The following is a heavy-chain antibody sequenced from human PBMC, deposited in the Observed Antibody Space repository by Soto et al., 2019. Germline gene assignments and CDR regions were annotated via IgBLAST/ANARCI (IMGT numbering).Heavy chain of an antibody. CDR3: TRVRMSGSYYLDF. V-gene: IGHV3-72*01. CDR2: IRNKANSYTT. CDR1: GFTFSDHY. D-gene: IGHD6-6*01. J-gene: IGHJ4*02. Sequence: PGGSLRLSCAASGFTFSDHYMDWVRQAPGKGLEWVGRIRNKANSYTTEYAASVKGRFSISRDDSKNSLYLQMNSLKIEDTAVYYCTRVRMSGSYYLDFWGQGTLVTSPQ.